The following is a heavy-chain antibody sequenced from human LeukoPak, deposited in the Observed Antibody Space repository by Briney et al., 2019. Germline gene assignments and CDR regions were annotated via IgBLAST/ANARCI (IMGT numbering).Heavy chain of an antibody. Sequence: GGSLRLSCAASGFTFSSYGMLWVRQAPGKGLEWVAFIRYDGTNKYYADSVKGRFTISRDNSKNTLYLQMNSLRAEDTAVYYCARRAIEAMDDYFDYWGQGTLVTVSS. J-gene: IGHJ4*02. CDR1: GFTFSSYG. CDR3: ARRAIEAMDDYFDY. D-gene: IGHD5-18*01. V-gene: IGHV3-30*02. CDR2: IRYDGTNK.